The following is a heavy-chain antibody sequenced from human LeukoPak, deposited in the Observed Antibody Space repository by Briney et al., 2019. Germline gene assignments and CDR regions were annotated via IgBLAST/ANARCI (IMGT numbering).Heavy chain of an antibody. Sequence: GGSLRPSCAASGFTFSSYAMSWVRQAPGKGLEWVSTISDNGRSTHYADSVKGRFTISRDNSKNTLDLQMNSLKDEDTAIYYCAKDVRPGGGGMDVWGQGTTVTVSS. CDR2: ISDNGRST. CDR3: AKDVRPGGGGMDV. J-gene: IGHJ6*02. V-gene: IGHV3-23*01. CDR1: GFTFSSYA. D-gene: IGHD3-10*02.